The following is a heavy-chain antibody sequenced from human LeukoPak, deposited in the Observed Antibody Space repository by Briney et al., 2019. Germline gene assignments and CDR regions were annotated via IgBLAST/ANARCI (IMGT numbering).Heavy chain of an antibody. CDR1: GGSINSYY. V-gene: IGHV4-59*01. Sequence: SETLSLTCSVSGGSINSYYWNWIRQAPGQGLEWIGYIYYIGNTNYNPSLQSRVTISVDTSKSQFSLKLTSVTAADTAVYYCARPLSGYCSSTSCYRKSHAFDIWGQGTMVTVSS. CDR2: IYYIGNT. D-gene: IGHD2-2*01. CDR3: ARPLSGYCSSTSCYRKSHAFDI. J-gene: IGHJ3*02.